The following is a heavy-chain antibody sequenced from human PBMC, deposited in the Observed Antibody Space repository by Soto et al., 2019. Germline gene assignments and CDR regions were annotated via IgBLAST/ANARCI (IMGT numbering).Heavy chain of an antibody. J-gene: IGHJ6*04. CDR2: ISSSGSTI. V-gene: IGHV3-11*01. CDR3: ARIFTMVRGPPNMDV. Sequence: GGSLRLSCAASGFTFSDYYMSWIRQAPGKGLEWVSYISSSGSTIYYADSVKGRFTISRDNAKNSLYLQMNSLRAEDTAVYYCARIFTMVRGPPNMDVWGKGTTVTVSS. D-gene: IGHD3-10*01. CDR1: GFTFSDYY.